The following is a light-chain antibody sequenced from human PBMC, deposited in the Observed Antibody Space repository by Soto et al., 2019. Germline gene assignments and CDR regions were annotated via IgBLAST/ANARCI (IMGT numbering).Light chain of an antibody. CDR1: QSLSSN. Sequence: EIVMTQSPATLSVSLGERATLSCRASQSLSSNLAWYQQKRGQAPRLLIYDASSRATGIPGRFSGSGSGTEFTLTISSLQSEDFAVYYCQQYTNWPITFGQGTRLDIK. CDR2: DAS. J-gene: IGKJ5*01. CDR3: QQYTNWPIT. V-gene: IGKV3-15*01.